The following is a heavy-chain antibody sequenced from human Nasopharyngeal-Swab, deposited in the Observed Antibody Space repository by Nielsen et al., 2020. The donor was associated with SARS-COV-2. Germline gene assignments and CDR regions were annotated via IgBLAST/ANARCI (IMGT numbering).Heavy chain of an antibody. CDR1: GGSISSYY. CDR2: IYYSGST. J-gene: IGHJ4*02. Sequence: SETLSLTCTVSGGSISSYYWSWIRQPPGKGLEWIGYIYYSGSTNYNPSLKSRVTISVDTSKNQFSLKLSSVTAADTAVYYCARDDPESPMVGAWYFDYWGQGTLVTVSS. V-gene: IGHV4-59*13. CDR3: ARDDPESPMVGAWYFDY. D-gene: IGHD3-10*02.